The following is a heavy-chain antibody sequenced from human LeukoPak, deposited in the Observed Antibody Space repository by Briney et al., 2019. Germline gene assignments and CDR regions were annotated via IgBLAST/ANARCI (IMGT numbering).Heavy chain of an antibody. CDR3: ARDQYDSSALFDY. CDR1: GFTFSSYS. J-gene: IGHJ4*02. CDR2: ISSSSSYI. Sequence: GGSLRLSCAASGFTFSSYSMNWVRQAPGKGLEWVSSISSSSSYIYYADSVKGRFTISRDNAKNSLYLQMNSLRAEDTAVYYCARDQYDSSALFDYWGQGTLVTVSS. D-gene: IGHD3-22*01. V-gene: IGHV3-21*01.